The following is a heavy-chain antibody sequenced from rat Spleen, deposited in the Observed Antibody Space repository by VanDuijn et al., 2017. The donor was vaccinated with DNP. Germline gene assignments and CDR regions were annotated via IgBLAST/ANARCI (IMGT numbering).Heavy chain of an antibody. Sequence: EVQLVESGGGLVQPGRSLKLSCAASGFTFSDYNMAWVRPAPKKGLEWVATVRYDGSTTYYRDSVKGRFTISRDNAKSTLYLQMDSLRSEDTATYYCARDDYGSSGAMDAWGQGTSVTVSS. CDR3: ARDDYGSSGAMDA. CDR1: GFTFSDYN. V-gene: IGHV5-7*01. D-gene: IGHD1-3*01. J-gene: IGHJ4*01. CDR2: VRYDGSTT.